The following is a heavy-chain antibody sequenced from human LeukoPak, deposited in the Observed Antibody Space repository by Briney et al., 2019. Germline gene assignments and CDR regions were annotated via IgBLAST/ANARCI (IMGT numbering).Heavy chain of an antibody. CDR1: GYTLTELS. V-gene: IGHV1-24*01. Sequence: ASVKVSCKVSGYTLTELSMHWVRQAPGKGLEWMGGFDPEDGETIYAQKFQGRVTMTWDTSISTAYMELSSLRSEDTAVYYCARDIPGDGFDPWGQGTLVTVSS. D-gene: IGHD2-2*02. J-gene: IGHJ5*02. CDR2: FDPEDGET. CDR3: ARDIPGDGFDP.